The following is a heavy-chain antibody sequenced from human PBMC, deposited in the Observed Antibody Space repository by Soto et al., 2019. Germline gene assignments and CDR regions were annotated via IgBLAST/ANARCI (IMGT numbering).Heavy chain of an antibody. D-gene: IGHD3-10*01. CDR2: IIPLFGTA. Sequence: SVKVSCKASGGTFSSYAISWVRQAPGQGLEWMGGIIPLFGTANYAQKFQGRVTITADESTSTAYMELSSVTAADTAVYYCARGRQWFGELYYWGQGTLVTVSS. V-gene: IGHV1-69*13. CDR3: ARGRQWFGELYY. CDR1: GGTFSSYA. J-gene: IGHJ4*02.